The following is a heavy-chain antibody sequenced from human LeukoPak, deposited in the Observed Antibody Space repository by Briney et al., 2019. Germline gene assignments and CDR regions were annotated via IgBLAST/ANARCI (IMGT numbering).Heavy chain of an antibody. CDR1: GFTFTNSW. Sequence: GGSLRLSCAASGFTFTNSWMAWVRQAPGKGLEWVANIKQDGSTKHYVDSLKGRFTISRDNSKNTLYLQMNSLRAEDTAVYYCAKYVQESSYYYDSSGYQPGYWGQGTLVTVSS. V-gene: IGHV3-7*01. J-gene: IGHJ4*02. CDR2: IKQDGSTK. CDR3: AKYVQESSYYYDSSGYQPGY. D-gene: IGHD3-22*01.